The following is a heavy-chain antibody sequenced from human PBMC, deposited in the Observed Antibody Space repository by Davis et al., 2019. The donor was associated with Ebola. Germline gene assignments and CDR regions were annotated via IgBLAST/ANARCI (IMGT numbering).Heavy chain of an antibody. CDR2: IYHSGNT. CDR3: AGAGYTSGWNFGY. J-gene: IGHJ4*02. D-gene: IGHD6-19*01. CDR1: GGSISSYY. Sequence: SETLSLTCTVSGGSISSYYWSWIRQPPGKGLEWIGYIYHSGNTDSNPSLKSRVTISVDTSKNQLSLKLNSVTAADTAVYYCAGAGYTSGWNFGYWGQGALVVVSS. V-gene: IGHV4-59*12.